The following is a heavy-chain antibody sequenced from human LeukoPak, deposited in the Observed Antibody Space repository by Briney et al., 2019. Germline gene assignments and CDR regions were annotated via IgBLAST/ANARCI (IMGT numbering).Heavy chain of an antibody. CDR3: GRAGYYGSGSYRTFDS. V-gene: IGHV4-31*03. D-gene: IGHD3-10*01. Sequence: SQTLSLTCTVSGDSISSGGFYWRWIRQHPGRGLEWIGYIYYSGSTYYNPSLKSRVTISVDRSKIQFSLKLSSVTAADTAVYYCGRAGYYGSGSYRTFDSWGQGTLVTVSS. J-gene: IGHJ4*02. CDR1: GDSISSGGFY. CDR2: IYYSGST.